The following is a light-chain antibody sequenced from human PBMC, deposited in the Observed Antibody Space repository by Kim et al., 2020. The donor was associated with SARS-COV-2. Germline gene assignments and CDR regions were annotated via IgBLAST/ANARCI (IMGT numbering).Light chain of an antibody. CDR1: QTIDTN. J-gene: IGKJ2*01. CDR2: GAS. Sequence: EIVMTQSPATLSVSPGERVTLSCRASQTIDTNLAWYQQKPGQAPRLLIYGASSRATGIPDRFSGSGSGTDFTLTISRLEPEDFAVYYCQQYGSSPYTFGQGTKLEI. CDR3: QQYGSSPYT. V-gene: IGKV3-20*01.